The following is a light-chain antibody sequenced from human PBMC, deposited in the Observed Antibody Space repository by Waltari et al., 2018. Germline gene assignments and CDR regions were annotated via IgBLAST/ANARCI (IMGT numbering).Light chain of an antibody. CDR2: DVT. CDR1: SSHVGCDNF. J-gene: IGLJ1*01. V-gene: IGLV2-11*01. CDR3: CSYAGSYTYV. Sequence: HSALTQHRPASASPGQAVTISRTGTSSHVGCDNFVSWYQQHPGKAPKLMIYDVTKRPSGVPDRFSGSKSGNTASLTISGLQAEDEADYYCCSYAGSYTYVFGTGTKVTVL.